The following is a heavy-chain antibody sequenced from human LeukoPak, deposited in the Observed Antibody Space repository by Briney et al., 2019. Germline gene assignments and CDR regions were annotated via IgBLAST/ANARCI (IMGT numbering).Heavy chain of an antibody. CDR3: ARDSYCSSTSCYTGPPHMDV. J-gene: IGHJ6*03. Sequence: GGSLRLSCADSGFTFSDFYMSWIRQAPGKGLEWVSLISSSQRAINYGDAVKGRFTTSRDNAKNSLFLQMNSLRAEDTAVYYCARDSYCSSTSCYTGPPHMDVWGKGTTVTVSS. CDR1: GFTFSDFY. D-gene: IGHD2-2*02. V-gene: IGHV3-11*04. CDR2: ISSSQRAI.